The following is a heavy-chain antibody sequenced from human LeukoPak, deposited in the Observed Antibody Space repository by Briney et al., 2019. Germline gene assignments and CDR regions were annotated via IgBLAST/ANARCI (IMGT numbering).Heavy chain of an antibody. V-gene: IGHV4-39*07. CDR3: ARDPSGGNWFDP. CDR2: IYYSGST. D-gene: IGHD3-16*01. Sequence: SETLSLTCTVSGGSISSSSYYWGWIRQPPGKGLEWIGSIYYSGSTNYNPPLKSRVTISVDTSKNQFSLKLSSVTAADTAVYYCARDPSGGNWFDPWGQGTLVTVSS. J-gene: IGHJ5*02. CDR1: GGSISSSSYY.